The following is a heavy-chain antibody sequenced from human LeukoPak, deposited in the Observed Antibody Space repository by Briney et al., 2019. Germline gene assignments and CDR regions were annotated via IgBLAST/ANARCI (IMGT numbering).Heavy chain of an antibody. CDR2: IIPIFGTA. D-gene: IGHD6-13*01. CDR1: GGTFSSYA. Sequence: SVKVSCKASGGTFSSYAISWVRQAPGQGLEWMGGIIPIFGTANYAQKFQGRATITADESTSTAYMELSSLRSEDTAVYYCARLKEGIAAADDFDYWGQGTLVTVSS. V-gene: IGHV1-69*13. CDR3: ARLKEGIAAADDFDY. J-gene: IGHJ4*02.